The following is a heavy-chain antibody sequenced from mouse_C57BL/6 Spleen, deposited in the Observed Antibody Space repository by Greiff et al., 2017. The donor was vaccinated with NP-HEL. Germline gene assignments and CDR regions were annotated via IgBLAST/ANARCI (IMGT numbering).Heavy chain of an antibody. Sequence: QVHVKQPGTELVKPGASVKLSCKASGYTFTSYWMHWVKQRPGQGLEWIGNINPSNGGTNYNEKFKSKATLTVDKSSSTAYKQLSSLKSEDSSFYDCARTLYDYWGPGTTLTVSS. CDR2: INPSNGGT. CDR3: ARTLYDY. J-gene: IGHJ2*01. CDR1: GYTFTSYW. V-gene: IGHV1-53*01. D-gene: IGHD6-1*01.